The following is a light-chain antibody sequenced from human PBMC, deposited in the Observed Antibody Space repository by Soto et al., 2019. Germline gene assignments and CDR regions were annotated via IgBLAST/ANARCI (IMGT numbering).Light chain of an antibody. J-gene: IGLJ1*01. CDR1: SSDVGGYNY. Sequence: QYALTQPASVSGSPGQSITISCTGTSSDVGGYNYVSWYQQHPGKAPKLMIYDVSNRPSGVSNRFSGSKSGNTASLTISGLQAGYYVDYYCSSYTSSTIPYVFATGNTVNVL. CDR2: DVS. CDR3: SSYTSSTIPYV. V-gene: IGLV2-14*01.